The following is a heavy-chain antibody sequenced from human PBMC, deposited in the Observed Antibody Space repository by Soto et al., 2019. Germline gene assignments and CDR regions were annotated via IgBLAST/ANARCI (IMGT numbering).Heavy chain of an antibody. Sequence: EVQLVESGGGLVQPGGSLRLSCAASGFTFSSYWMHWVRQAPGKGLVWVSGISWNSGSIGYADSVKGRFTISRDNAKNSLYLQMNSLRAEDTALYYCAKDINPPSRITIFGVAPSGPLDYWGQGTLVTVSS. CDR3: AKDINPPSRITIFGVAPSGPLDY. V-gene: IGHV3-9*01. J-gene: IGHJ4*02. CDR1: GFTFSSYW. D-gene: IGHD3-3*01. CDR2: ISWNSGSI.